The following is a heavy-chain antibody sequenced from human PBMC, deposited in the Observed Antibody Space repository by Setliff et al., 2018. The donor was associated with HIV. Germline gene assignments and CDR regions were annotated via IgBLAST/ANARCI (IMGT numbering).Heavy chain of an antibody. J-gene: IGHJ3*02. D-gene: IGHD4-4*01. CDR3: VRDLTTIVTRKVFDI. CDR2: ISSSGGTI. Sequence: GGSLRLSCAASGFTFSSYEMNWVRQAPGKGLERVSYISSSGGTIYYADSVKGRFTISRDNSKNTLYVQMNSLRADDTAIYYCVRDLTTIVTRKVFDIWGQGTMVTVSS. CDR1: GFTFSSYE. V-gene: IGHV3-48*03.